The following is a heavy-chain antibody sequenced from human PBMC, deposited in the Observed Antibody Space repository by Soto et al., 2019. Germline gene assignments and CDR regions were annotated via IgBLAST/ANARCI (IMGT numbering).Heavy chain of an antibody. J-gene: IGHJ4*02. V-gene: IGHV3-23*01. D-gene: IGHD3-22*01. CDR3: ARHALQYYDSSGLAY. CDR1: GFTFSSYA. CDR2: ISGSGGST. Sequence: PGGSLRLSCAASGFTFSSYAMSWVRQAPGKGLEWVSAISGSGGSTYYADSVKGQVTISADKSISTAYLQWSSLKASDTAMYYCARHALQYYDSSGLAYWGQGTLVTVSS.